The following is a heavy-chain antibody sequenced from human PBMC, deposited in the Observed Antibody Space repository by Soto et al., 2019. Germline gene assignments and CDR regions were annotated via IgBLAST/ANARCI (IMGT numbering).Heavy chain of an antibody. CDR3: TRHLYCSGGSCYSSDYYFYGMDV. Sequence: GESLKISCAASGFTFSGSAMHWVRQASGKGLEWVGRIRSKANSYAIAYSASVKGMFTISRKDSKNTAYLQMNSLKTEDTAVYYCTRHLYCSGGSCYSSDYYFYGMDVWGQGTTVTVSS. V-gene: IGHV3-73*01. CDR1: GFTFSGSA. CDR2: IRSKANSYAI. D-gene: IGHD2-15*01. J-gene: IGHJ6*02.